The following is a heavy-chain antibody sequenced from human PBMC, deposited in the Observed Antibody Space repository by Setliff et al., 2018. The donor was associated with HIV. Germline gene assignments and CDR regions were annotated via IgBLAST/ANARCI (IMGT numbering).Heavy chain of an antibody. V-gene: IGHV1-8*02. CDR1: FTSYD. CDR2: MNPNSGNT. CDR3: ARVIGYFSGWYLKY. D-gene: IGHD6-19*01. Sequence: GASVKVSCKGGFTSYDINWVRQAPGQGLEWMGWMNPNSGNTGYARKFQGRITMTRNTSITTAYMELSSLGSEDTAVYYCARVIGYFSGWYLKYWGQGTPVTVSS. J-gene: IGHJ4*02.